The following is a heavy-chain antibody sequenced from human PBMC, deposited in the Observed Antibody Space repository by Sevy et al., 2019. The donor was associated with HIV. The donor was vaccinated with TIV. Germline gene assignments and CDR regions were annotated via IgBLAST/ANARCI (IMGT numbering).Heavy chain of an antibody. D-gene: IGHD6-13*01. CDR2: ISKSGSTT. V-gene: IGHV3-48*02. CDR3: ARVQSSSSWARYYYYMDV. J-gene: IGHJ6*03. Sequence: GGSLRLSCAASGFTFSHHNMNWVRRAPGKGLEWISYISKSGSTTYFADSVRGRFTISRDNAKNSLFLEMHSLTDEDTAVYYCARVQSSSSWARYYYYMDVWGNGTTVTVSS. CDR1: GFTFSHHN.